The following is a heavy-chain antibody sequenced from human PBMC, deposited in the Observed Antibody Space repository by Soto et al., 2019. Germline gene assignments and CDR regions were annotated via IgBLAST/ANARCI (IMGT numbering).Heavy chain of an antibody. CDR1: GFTFSCYG. CDR2: IWFDGTRE. D-gene: IGHD2-21*02. V-gene: IGHV3-33*01. J-gene: IGHJ4*02. Sequence: QVHLVESGGGVVQPGTSLRLSCAASGFTFSCYGMHWVRQAPGQGLEWVAFIWFDGTREFYTDSVKGRFSISRDNSNNTLYLQMNSLTAEDTALYYCARVSTGDTAPNYFDFWGQGTLVTVSS. CDR3: ARVSTGDTAPNYFDF.